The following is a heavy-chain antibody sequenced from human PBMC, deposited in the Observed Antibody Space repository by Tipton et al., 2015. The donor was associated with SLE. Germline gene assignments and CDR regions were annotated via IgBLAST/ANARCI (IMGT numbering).Heavy chain of an antibody. D-gene: IGHD3-3*01. Sequence: TLSLTCAVYGGSFSGYYWSWFRQPPGKGLEWIGEINHSGSTNYHPSLKSRVTISVDTSKNQFSLKLSSVTAADTAVYYCARAGMEWEWFDYWGQGTLVTVSS. V-gene: IGHV4-34*01. CDR2: INHSGST. J-gene: IGHJ4*02. CDR3: ARAGMEWEWFDY. CDR1: GGSFSGYY.